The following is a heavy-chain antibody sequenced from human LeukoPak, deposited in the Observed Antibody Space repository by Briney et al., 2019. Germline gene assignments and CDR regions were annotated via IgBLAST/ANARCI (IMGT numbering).Heavy chain of an antibody. D-gene: IGHD5-18*01. CDR1: GFTFSHYS. CDR2: ISSSSSFI. V-gene: IGHV3-21*01. CDR3: AAAYNYGFYYFDY. Sequence: GGSLRLSCAASGFTFSHYSMNWLRQAPGKGLEWVSSISSSSSFIYYADSVKGRFTISRDNAKNSLYLQMSSLRAEDTAVYYCAAAYNYGFYYFDYWGQGTLVTVSS. J-gene: IGHJ4*02.